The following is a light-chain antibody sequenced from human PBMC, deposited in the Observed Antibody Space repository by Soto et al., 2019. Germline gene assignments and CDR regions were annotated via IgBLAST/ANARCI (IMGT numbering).Light chain of an antibody. J-gene: IGKJ2*01. V-gene: IGKV3-15*01. CDR3: QQYNKWPLYT. CDR1: QSVSNK. Sequence: EIVMTQSPATLSVSPGERATLSCRASQSVSNKLAWYQHKPGQAPRLLIYGASTRAAGIPARFSGSGSGTEFTLTISRLESEDFAIYFCQQYNKWPLYTFGQGTKLEIK. CDR2: GAS.